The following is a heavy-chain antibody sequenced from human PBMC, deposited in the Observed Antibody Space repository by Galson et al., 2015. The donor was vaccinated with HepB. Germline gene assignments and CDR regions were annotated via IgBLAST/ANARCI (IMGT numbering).Heavy chain of an antibody. D-gene: IGHD2-21*01. J-gene: IGHJ3*02. CDR3: ARESPPRLPASALHTFDI. CDR1: GDSISSDDYY. Sequence: LSLTCAVSGDSISSDDYYWTWIRQSPRKGLEWIGFISYAGNTYYNPSLRSRLTITLDTSRNQFSLILTSLTAADTAVYYCARESPPRLPASALHTFDIWGLGTMVTVSS. CDR2: ISYAGNT. V-gene: IGHV4-30-4*01.